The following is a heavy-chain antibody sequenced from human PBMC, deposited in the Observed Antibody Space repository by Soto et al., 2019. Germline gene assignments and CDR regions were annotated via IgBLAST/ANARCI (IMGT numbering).Heavy chain of an antibody. J-gene: IGHJ4*02. V-gene: IGHV3-48*01. CDR2: ISSSDINI. D-gene: IGHD4-17*01. CDR1: GFNFRSYS. CDR3: ASHYGDYVPGHDY. Sequence: EVQLVESGGGLIQPGGSLRLSCLASGFNFRSYSMNWVRQAPGKGLEWISYISSSDINIYYADSVRGRFTISRDIAKNSLYLQRNGLRAEDTALYYCASHYGDYVPGHDYWGQGTLVTVSS.